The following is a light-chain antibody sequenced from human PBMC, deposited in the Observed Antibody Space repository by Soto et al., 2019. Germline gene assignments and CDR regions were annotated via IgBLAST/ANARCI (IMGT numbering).Light chain of an antibody. Sequence: QSVLTQPPSVSGAPGQRVTISCTGSSSNIGAGYDVHWYQQLPGTAPELLIYGNTNRPSGVPDRFSGSKSATSASLAITGLQPADEADQYCRSYDTCRGGVYVFGTGTKVTVL. J-gene: IGLJ1*01. CDR3: RSYDTCRGGVYV. CDR2: GNT. CDR1: SSNIGAGYD. V-gene: IGLV1-40*01.